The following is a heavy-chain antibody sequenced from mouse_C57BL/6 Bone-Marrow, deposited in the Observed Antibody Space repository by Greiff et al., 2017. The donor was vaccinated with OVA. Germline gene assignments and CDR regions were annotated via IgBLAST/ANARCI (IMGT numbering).Heavy chain of an antibody. J-gene: IGHJ3*01. D-gene: IGHD1-1*02. CDR3: ARGDYPFAY. V-gene: IGHV1-85*01. CDR2: LYPRDGST. CDR1: GYTFTSYD. Sequence: VKLVESGPELVKPGASVKLSCKASGYTFTSYDINWVKQRPGQGLEWIGWLYPRDGSTKYNEKFKGKATLTVDTSSSTAYMELHSLTSEDSAVYFCARGDYPFAYWGQGTLVTVSA.